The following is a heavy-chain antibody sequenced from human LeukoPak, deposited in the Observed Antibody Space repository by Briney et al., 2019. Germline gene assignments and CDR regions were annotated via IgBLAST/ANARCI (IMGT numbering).Heavy chain of an antibody. Sequence: GASVKVSCKASGYTFTSYDINWVRQATGQGLEWMGWMNPNSGNTGYAQEFQGRVTMTRNTSIRTAYMELSSLRSEDTAVYYCASMTAAAGTRPFDYWGQGTLVTVSS. CDR3: ASMTAAAGTRPFDY. J-gene: IGHJ4*02. D-gene: IGHD6-13*01. V-gene: IGHV1-8*01. CDR2: MNPNSGNT. CDR1: GYTFTSYD.